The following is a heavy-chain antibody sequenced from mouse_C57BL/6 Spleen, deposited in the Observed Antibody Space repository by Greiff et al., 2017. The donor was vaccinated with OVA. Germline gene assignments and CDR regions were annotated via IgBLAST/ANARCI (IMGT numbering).Heavy chain of an antibody. V-gene: IGHV3-1*01. D-gene: IGHD2-5*01. CDR2: ISYSGST. CDR1: GYSITSGYD. J-gene: IGHJ1*03. Sequence: EVQLQQSGPGMVKPSQSLSLTCTVTGYSITSGYDWHWIRHFPGNKLEWMGYISYSGSTNYNPSLKSRISITHDTSKNHFFLKLNSVTTEDTATYYCARGDYSNPWYFDVWGTGTTVTVSS. CDR3: ARGDYSNPWYFDV.